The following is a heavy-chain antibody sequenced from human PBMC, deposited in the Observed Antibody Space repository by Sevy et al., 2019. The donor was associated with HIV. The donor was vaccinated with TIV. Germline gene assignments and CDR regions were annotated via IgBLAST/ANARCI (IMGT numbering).Heavy chain of an antibody. CDR1: GIIFTTSG. CDR2: ISYHGRNK. Sequence: GGSLRLSCVVSGIIFTTSGMHWVRQAPGKGLEWVAVISYHGRNKFYADSVKGRFTISRDNSKNTLYLQMNSLRAEDTAVYYCARGGIEYSSSPLSDAFDIWGQGTMVTVSS. V-gene: IGHV3-30*03. J-gene: IGHJ3*02. D-gene: IGHD6-6*01. CDR3: ARGGIEYSSSPLSDAFDI.